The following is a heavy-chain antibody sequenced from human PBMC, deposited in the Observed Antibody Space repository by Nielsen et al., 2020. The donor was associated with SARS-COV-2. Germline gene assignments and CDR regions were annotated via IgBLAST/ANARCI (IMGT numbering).Heavy chain of an antibody. V-gene: IGHV4-31*03. CDR2: TSYDGNT. CDR1: GDSITSGGSP. CDR3: ARGAAWFDP. J-gene: IGHJ5*02. Sequence: SETLSPTCTVPGDSITSGGSPWSWIRHHPSWGLEWLGFTSYDGNTYSNPSLESRLIISVDTSENQFSLGLNSVTAADTAIYFCARGAAWFDPWGQGTRVTVSS. D-gene: IGHD2-15*01.